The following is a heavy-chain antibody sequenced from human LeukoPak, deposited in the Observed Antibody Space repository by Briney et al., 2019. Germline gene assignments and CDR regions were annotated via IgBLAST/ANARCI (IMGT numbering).Heavy chain of an antibody. Sequence: GGSLRLSCAASGFTFSSYWMSWVRQAPGKGLEWVANIKQDGSEKYYVDSVKGRFTISRDNAKNSLYLQMNSLRAEDTAVYYCARETVPPGYYYYGMDVWGQGTTVTVSS. CDR2: IKQDGSEK. CDR1: GFTFSSYW. V-gene: IGHV3-7*01. D-gene: IGHD1-1*01. CDR3: ARETVPPGYYYYGMDV. J-gene: IGHJ6*02.